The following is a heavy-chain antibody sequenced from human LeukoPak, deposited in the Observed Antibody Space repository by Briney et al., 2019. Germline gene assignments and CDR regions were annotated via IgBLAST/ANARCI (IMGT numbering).Heavy chain of an antibody. Sequence: ASVKVSCKASGYTFTSYGISSVRQAPGQGLEWMGWISAYNGNTNYAQKLQGRVTMTTDTSTSTAYMELRSLRSDDTAVYYCARVQDIVVVPAANHWFDLWGQGTLVTVSS. CDR2: ISAYNGNT. CDR1: GYTFTSYG. J-gene: IGHJ5*02. CDR3: ARVQDIVVVPAANHWFDL. D-gene: IGHD2-2*01. V-gene: IGHV1-18*04.